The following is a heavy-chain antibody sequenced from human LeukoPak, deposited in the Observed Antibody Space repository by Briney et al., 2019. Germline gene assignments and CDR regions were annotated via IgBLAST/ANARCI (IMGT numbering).Heavy chain of an antibody. D-gene: IGHD4-11*01. CDR2: IVVGSGNT. CDR1: GFTFTKSA. J-gene: IGHJ6*02. Sequence: SVKVSCKASGFTFTKSALQWVRQARGQRLEWIGWIVVGSGNTDYAQKFQDRVTITRDMFTSTAYMELSSLRSEDTAVYYCAAGLRGPTVTGKYYYYGMDVWGQGTTVTVSS. CDR3: AAGLRGPTVTGKYYYYGMDV. V-gene: IGHV1-58*01.